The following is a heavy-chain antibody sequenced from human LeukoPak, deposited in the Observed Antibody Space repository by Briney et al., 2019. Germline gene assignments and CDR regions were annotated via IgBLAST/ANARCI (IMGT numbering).Heavy chain of an antibody. J-gene: IGHJ4*02. CDR3: ARDDRTSSGWSKTYYFDY. V-gene: IGHV1-18*01. CDR2: ISAYNGNT. Sequence: ASVKVSCKASGYTFTSYGISWVRQAPGQGLEWMGWISAYNGNTNYAQKLQGRVTMTTDTSTSTAYMELRSLRSDDTAVYYCARDDRTSSGWSKTYYFDYWGQGTLVTVSS. CDR1: GYTFTSYG. D-gene: IGHD6-19*01.